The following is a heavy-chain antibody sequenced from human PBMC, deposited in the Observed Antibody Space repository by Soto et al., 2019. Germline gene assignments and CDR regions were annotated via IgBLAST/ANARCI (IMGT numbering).Heavy chain of an antibody. Sequence: EVRLLESGGGLVQPGGSLRLSCVASGFDFSTYAMSWVRQAPGKGLEWVSVIGEGGVSRVYADAVKGRFTISRDNSKNTLYLQMTSLRVDDTAMYYWARESVTRVSSDIPGMDVWGQGTTVSVSS. CDR2: IGEGGVSR. CDR1: GFDFSTYA. CDR3: ARESVTRVSSDIPGMDV. V-gene: IGHV3-23*01. D-gene: IGHD3-10*01. J-gene: IGHJ6*02.